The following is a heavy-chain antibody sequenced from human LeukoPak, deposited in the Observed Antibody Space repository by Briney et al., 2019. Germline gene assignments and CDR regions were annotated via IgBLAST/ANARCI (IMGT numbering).Heavy chain of an antibody. V-gene: IGHV3-49*04. CDR3: AREIRRYNWFDP. CDR1: GFTFSSYW. Sequence: GGSLRLSCAASGFTFSSYWMSWVRQAPGKGLEWVGFIRSKAYGGTTEYAASVKGRFTISRDDSKTIAYLQMNSLKTEDTAVYYCAREIRRYNWFDPWGQGTLVTVSS. CDR2: IRSKAYGGTT. D-gene: IGHD3-16*01. J-gene: IGHJ5*02.